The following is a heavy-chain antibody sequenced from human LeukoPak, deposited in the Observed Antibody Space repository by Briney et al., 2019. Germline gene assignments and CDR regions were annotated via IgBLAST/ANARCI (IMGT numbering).Heavy chain of an antibody. CDR3: VRRTRVAMPNVIDLISDF. Sequence: SETLALTCDVYGDSFSGHYWSWIRQPPGKGLEWIGEITDGGRTSYSPSLNSRATISIVPSQRQFSLELHSVTAADTAIYYSVRRTRVAMPNVIDLISDFWGQGALVTVSS. D-gene: IGHD2-2*01. V-gene: IGHV4-34*01. J-gene: IGHJ4*02. CDR1: GDSFSGHY. CDR2: ITDGGRT.